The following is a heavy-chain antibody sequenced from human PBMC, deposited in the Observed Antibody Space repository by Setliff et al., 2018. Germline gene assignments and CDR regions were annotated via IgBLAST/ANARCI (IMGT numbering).Heavy chain of an antibody. CDR1: GFTFNTHA. Sequence: PGGSLRLSCATSGFTFNTHAMHWVRQAPGKGLEWVAMIWAGGDRTFYLDSVKGRFIVSRDDSKNTVYLQMSGLRVEDTAMYFCARDRGGGLYDYWGRGTLVTVSS. D-gene: IGHD3-16*01. CDR2: IWAGGDRT. CDR3: ARDRGGGLYDY. J-gene: IGHJ4*02. V-gene: IGHV3-33*01.